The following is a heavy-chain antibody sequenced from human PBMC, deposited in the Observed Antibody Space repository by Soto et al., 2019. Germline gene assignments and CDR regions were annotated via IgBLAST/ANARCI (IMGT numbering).Heavy chain of an antibody. CDR2: LILIFPTP. J-gene: IGHJ6*02. Sequence: QVQLVQSGAEVKKPGSSVTVSCKASGGTFGNSAISWVRQAPGQGLEWMGGLILIFPTPDYAQKFQGRVTITADASTGTAYMELTSLRSEDTAVYYCARDKDRQQLGGNYYYGIDVWGQGTTVTVSS. CDR1: GGTFGNSA. CDR3: ARDKDRQQLGGNYYYGIDV. V-gene: IGHV1-69*12. D-gene: IGHD3-3*02.